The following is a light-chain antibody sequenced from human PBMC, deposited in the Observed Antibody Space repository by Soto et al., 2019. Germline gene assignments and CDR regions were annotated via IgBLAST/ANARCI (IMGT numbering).Light chain of an antibody. CDR1: KNEIGVYDF. CDR2: EVV. V-gene: IGLV2-8*01. J-gene: IGLJ1*01. CDR3: KSSAASNADV. Sequence: QAVLTQPPSASGSPGQSVPISCTGTKNEIGVYDFVSWYQHHPGKDPRLIIYEVVQRPSGVPHRFSGSKPGNTASLTVSGLQPADEAVYFCKSSAASNADVFGSGTKVTVL.